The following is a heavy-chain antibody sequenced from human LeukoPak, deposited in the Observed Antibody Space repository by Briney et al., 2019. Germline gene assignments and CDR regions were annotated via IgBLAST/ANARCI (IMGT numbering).Heavy chain of an antibody. Sequence: GESLKISCKGSGYSFSSYWIAWVRQMPGKGLEWMGIIYPRDSRTTYSPSFQGQVTISADKSSRTAYLQWSSLKASDTAIYYCARQSDYNILTGYSSGYYFDYWGQGTLVTVSS. V-gene: IGHV5-51*01. D-gene: IGHD3-9*01. CDR3: ARQSDYNILTGYSSGYYFDY. CDR1: GYSFSSYW. CDR2: IYPRDSRT. J-gene: IGHJ4*02.